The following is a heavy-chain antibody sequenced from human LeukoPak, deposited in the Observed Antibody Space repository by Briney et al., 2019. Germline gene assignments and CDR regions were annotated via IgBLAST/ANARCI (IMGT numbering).Heavy chain of an antibody. J-gene: IGHJ6*03. CDR2: IIPIFGTA. CDR3: ARDRYYYGSGSLRQYYYYYMDV. CDR1: GGTFISYA. Sequence: SVKVSCKASGGTFISYAISWVRQAPGQGLEWMGGIIPIFGTANYAQKFQGRVTITADESTSTAYMELSSLRSEDTAVYYCARDRYYYGSGSLRQYYYYYMDVWGKGTTVTVSS. D-gene: IGHD3-10*01. V-gene: IGHV1-69*13.